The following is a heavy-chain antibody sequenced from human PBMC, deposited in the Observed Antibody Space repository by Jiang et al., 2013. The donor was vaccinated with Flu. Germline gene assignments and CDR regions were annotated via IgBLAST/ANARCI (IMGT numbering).Heavy chain of an antibody. CDR2: INPSGAWA. Sequence: GAEVKKPGASVKISCTTPGFTFSAHYMHWVRQAPGQGLEWMGIINPSGAWATYAQRFQGRFAMTRDTSTSTLYMDLSSLTSEDTAVYYCVRGGSSYNMDVWGQGTTVTVSS. CDR3: VRGGSSYNMDV. J-gene: IGHJ6*02. D-gene: IGHD5-24*01. V-gene: IGHV1-46*01. CDR1: GFTFSAHY.